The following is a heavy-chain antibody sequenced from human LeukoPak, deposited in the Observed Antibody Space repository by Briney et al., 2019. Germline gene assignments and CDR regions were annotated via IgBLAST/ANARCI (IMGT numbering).Heavy chain of an antibody. J-gene: IGHJ3*02. CDR3: VRDPTVTNFHDSFDI. CDR1: GFTLRSYW. D-gene: IGHD5-12*01. V-gene: IGHV3-7*05. Sequence: GGSLRLSCVASGFTLRSYWMSWLRQAPGKGLEWVATIKQDGSQTEYMDSMKGRLTISRDNAKNSLFLQIDNLRVEDTATYYCVRDPTVTNFHDSFDIWGQGTMVTVSS. CDR2: IKQDGSQT.